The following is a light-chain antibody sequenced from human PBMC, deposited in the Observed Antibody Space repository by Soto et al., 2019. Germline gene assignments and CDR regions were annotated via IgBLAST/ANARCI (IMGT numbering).Light chain of an antibody. Sequence: QSVLTQAPSASATPGQRVIISCSGSSSDVGRNYVNWYQHFPGTAPKLLIYRNDERPSGVPDRFSGSKSGTSASLAISGLRSEDEADYYCAAWDDSLSAWVFGGGTKVTVL. CDR2: RND. CDR3: AAWDDSLSAWV. CDR1: SSDVGRNY. V-gene: IGLV1-47*01. J-gene: IGLJ3*02.